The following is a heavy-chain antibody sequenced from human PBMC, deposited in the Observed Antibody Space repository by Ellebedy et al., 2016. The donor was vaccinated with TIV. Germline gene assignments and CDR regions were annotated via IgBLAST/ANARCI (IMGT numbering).Heavy chain of an antibody. CDR2: SSSSSSTI. J-gene: IGHJ4*02. CDR3: AGVQLGAIDY. V-gene: IGHV3-48*02. CDR1: GFTFSRYS. D-gene: IGHD1-26*01. Sequence: GESLKISCAASGFTFSRYSMNWVRQAPGKGLEWVSYSSSSSSTIYYADSVKDRFTISRDNAKNSLYLQMNSLRNEDTAVYYCAGVQLGAIDYWGQGTLVTVSS.